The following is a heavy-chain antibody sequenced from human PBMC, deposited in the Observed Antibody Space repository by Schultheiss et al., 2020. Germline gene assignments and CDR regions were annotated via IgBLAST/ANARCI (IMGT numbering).Heavy chain of an antibody. CDR3: ARQVGYYDSSGYAYYFDY. J-gene: IGHJ4*02. V-gene: IGHV4-39*01. Sequence: SETLSLTCTVSGGSISSSSYYWGWIRQPPGKGLEWIGSIYYSGSTYYNPSLKSRVTISVDTSKNQFSLKLSSVTAADTAVYYCARQVGYYDSSGYAYYFDYWGQGTLVNVSS. CDR1: GGSISSSSYY. CDR2: IYYSGST. D-gene: IGHD3-22*01.